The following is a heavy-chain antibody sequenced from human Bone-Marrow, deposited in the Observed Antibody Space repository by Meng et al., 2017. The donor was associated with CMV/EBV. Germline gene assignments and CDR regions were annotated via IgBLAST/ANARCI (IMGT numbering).Heavy chain of an antibody. CDR2: IKQDGSEK. J-gene: IGHJ1*01. V-gene: IGHV3-7*01. D-gene: IGHD2-21*01. CDR3: ARFVGCGGYCYRRAEYFQH. CDR1: GFTFSSYW. Sequence: GGSLRLSCAASGFTFSSYWMSWVRQAPGKGLEWVANIKQDGSEKYYVDSVKGRFTIYRDNAKNSLYLQMHCLRADDTAVYFCARFVGCGGYCYRRAEYFQHWSQGTLVTVSS.